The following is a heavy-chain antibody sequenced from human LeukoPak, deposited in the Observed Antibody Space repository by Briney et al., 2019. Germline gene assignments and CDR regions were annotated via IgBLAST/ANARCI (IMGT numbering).Heavy chain of an antibody. D-gene: IGHD4-23*01. CDR3: AREMNYGGQGSPVGFDI. Sequence: GGSLRLSCEASGFTFSYYALHWVRQAPGKGLEWVAVMAYDGSNKHYADSVKGRFTISRDNSKSTVYLEMNSLRAEDTAVYYCAREMNYGGQGSPVGFDIWGQGTLVIVSS. J-gene: IGHJ3*02. V-gene: IGHV3-30*04. CDR1: GFTFSYYA. CDR2: MAYDGSNK.